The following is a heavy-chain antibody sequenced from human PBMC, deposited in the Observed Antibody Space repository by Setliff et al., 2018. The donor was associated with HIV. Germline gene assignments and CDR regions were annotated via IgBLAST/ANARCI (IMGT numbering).Heavy chain of an antibody. D-gene: IGHD2-21*01. CDR2: MNPNRGNT. CDR1: GYTFTSYD. J-gene: IGHJ3*02. Sequence: ASVKVSCKASGYTFTSYDINWVRQATGQGLEWMGWMNPNRGNTGYAQKFQGRVTMTRNTSISTAYMELSSLRSEDTAVYYRARDGERYNFDIWGQGTMVTVSS. CDR3: ARDGERYNFDI. V-gene: IGHV1-8*02.